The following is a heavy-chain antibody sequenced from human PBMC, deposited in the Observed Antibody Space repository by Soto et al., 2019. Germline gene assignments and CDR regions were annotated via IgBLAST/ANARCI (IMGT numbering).Heavy chain of an antibody. J-gene: IGHJ5*02. V-gene: IGHV3-30-3*01. D-gene: IGHD6-6*01. CDR1: GFTFSSYA. CDR3: ARDGGLSIAARLTFDP. CDR2: ISYDGSNK. Sequence: QVQLVESGGGVVQPGRSLRLSCAASGFTFSSYAMHWVRQAPGKGLEWVAVISYDGSNKYYADSVKGRFTISRDNSKNTLYLQMNSLRAEDTAVYYCARDGGLSIAARLTFDPWGQGTLVTVSS.